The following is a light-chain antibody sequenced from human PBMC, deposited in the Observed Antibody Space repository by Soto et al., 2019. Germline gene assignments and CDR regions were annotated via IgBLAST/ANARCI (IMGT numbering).Light chain of an antibody. CDR1: QSISSW. Sequence: DIQMTQSPSTLSASVGDRVTITCRASQSISSWLAWYQRKPGTAPKLLIYKASTLQSGVPSRFSGSGSGTEFTLTISSLQPDDSATYYCQQYRDNWTFGQGTKVDI. J-gene: IGKJ1*01. CDR3: QQYRDNWT. CDR2: KAS. V-gene: IGKV1-5*03.